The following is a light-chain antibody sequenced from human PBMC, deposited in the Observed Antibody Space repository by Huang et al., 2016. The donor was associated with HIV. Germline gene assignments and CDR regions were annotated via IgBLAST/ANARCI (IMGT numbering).Light chain of an antibody. CDR3: QQRTYSFT. Sequence: EIVLTQSPATLSLSPGERATLSCRASHSVGSFLAWYQEKPGQAPRLLIYYATYRATGIPARCSGSGSGTAFTLTISSLEPEDFAVYYCQQRTYSFTFGPGTKVD. CDR1: HSVGSF. J-gene: IGKJ3*01. V-gene: IGKV3-11*01. CDR2: YAT.